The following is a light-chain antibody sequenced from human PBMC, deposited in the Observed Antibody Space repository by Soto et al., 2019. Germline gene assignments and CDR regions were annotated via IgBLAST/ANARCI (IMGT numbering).Light chain of an antibody. CDR2: LGS. J-gene: IGKJ4*01. Sequence: DIVMIQSPLSLPVIPGEPASISCRSSQSLLHSRGYSYLDWYLQKPGQSPQLLINLGSNRASGVPDRFSGSGSGTNFTLKISRVEAEDVGVYYCMQSLQTPLTFGGGTKVEIK. V-gene: IGKV2-28*01. CDR1: QSLLHSRGYSY. CDR3: MQSLQTPLT.